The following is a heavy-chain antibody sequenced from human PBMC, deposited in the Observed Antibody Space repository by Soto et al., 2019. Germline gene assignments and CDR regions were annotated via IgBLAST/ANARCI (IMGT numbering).Heavy chain of an antibody. J-gene: IGHJ4*02. D-gene: IGHD3-22*01. CDR1: GYTFTSYY. CDR3: VYYYDGRVYSRDY. CDR2: INPSGGST. Sequence: VASVKVSCKASGYTFTSYYMHWVRQAPGQGLEWMGIINPSGGSTSYAQKFQGRVTMTRDTSTSTVYMELSSLRSEDTAVYYCVYYYDGRVYSRDYGGQGTLVTVS. V-gene: IGHV1-46*01.